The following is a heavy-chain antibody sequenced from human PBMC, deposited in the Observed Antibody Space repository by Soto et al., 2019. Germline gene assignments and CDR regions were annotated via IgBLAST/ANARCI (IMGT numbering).Heavy chain of an antibody. CDR3: AKNGRPPYYYYGMDV. V-gene: IGHV1-18*01. Sequence: QGQLVQSGGEAKKPGASVKVSCKASGYTFTRYGISWVRQAPGQGLEWMGWISGYNGDTNYAQKFQGRVTMTIDTSTSTAYMELRSLTSDDTAVYYCAKNGRPPYYYYGMDVWGQGTTVTVSS. J-gene: IGHJ6*02. D-gene: IGHD2-8*01. CDR1: GYTFTRYG. CDR2: ISGYNGDT.